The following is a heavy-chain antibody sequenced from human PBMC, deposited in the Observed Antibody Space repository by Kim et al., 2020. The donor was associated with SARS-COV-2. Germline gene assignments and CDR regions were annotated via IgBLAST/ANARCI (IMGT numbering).Heavy chain of an antibody. CDR3: ARATGDC. CDR2: ISYDGSNK. V-gene: IGHV3-30*04. CDR1: GFTFSSYA. Sequence: GGSLRLSCAASGFTFSSYAMHWVRQAPGKGLEWVAVISYDGSNKYYADSVKGRFTISRDNSKNTLYLQMNSLRAEDTAVYYCARATGDCWGQGTLVTVSS. J-gene: IGHJ4*02. D-gene: IGHD4-17*01.